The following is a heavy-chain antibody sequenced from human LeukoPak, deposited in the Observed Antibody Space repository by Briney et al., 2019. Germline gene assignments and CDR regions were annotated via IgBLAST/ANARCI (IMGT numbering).Heavy chain of an antibody. J-gene: IGHJ4*02. V-gene: IGHV5-51*01. Sequence: GESLKISCKGSGYSFPSYWIGWVRQMPGKGLEWMGIIFPGDSDTANSPSFQGHVTISADKSINTAYLQWSSLQASDTAIYYCATSESQTRFDYWGQGTLVTVSS. D-gene: IGHD1/OR15-1a*01. CDR3: ATSESQTRFDY. CDR2: IFPGDSDT. CDR1: GYSFPSYW.